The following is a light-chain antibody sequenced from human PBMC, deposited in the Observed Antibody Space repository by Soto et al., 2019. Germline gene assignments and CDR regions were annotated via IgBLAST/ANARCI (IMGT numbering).Light chain of an antibody. CDR2: GAA. J-gene: IGKJ3*01. CDR3: QQYGTSPFT. Sequence: EIVLTQSPGTLSLSPGERATLSCRASQSFSSPYLAWYQQKPGQAPRLLIYGAATRATGVPDRFSGSGFGTDFTLSISRLEPEDFAVYYCQQYGTSPFTFGPGTKVDIK. CDR1: QSFSSPY. V-gene: IGKV3-20*01.